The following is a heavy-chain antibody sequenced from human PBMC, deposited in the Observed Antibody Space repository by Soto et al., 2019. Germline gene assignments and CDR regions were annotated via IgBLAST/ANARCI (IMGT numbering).Heavy chain of an antibody. CDR1: GGTFSSYA. J-gene: IGHJ6*02. D-gene: IGHD3-3*01. CDR2: IIPIFGTA. Sequence: QVQLVQSGAEVKKPGSSVKVSCKASGGTFSSYAISWVRQAPGQGLEWMGGIIPIFGTANYAKKFQGRVTITADESTSTAYMELSSLRSEDTAVYYCARDPANDFWSGYSTDYYYGMDVWGQGTTVTVSS. CDR3: ARDPANDFWSGYSTDYYYGMDV. V-gene: IGHV1-69*01.